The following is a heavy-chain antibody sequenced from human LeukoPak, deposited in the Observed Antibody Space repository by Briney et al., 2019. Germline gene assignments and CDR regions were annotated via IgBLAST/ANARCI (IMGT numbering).Heavy chain of an antibody. CDR3: ARAAIAVAGDYHYHYMDV. CDR1: GYSFTSYW. V-gene: IGHV5-51*01. D-gene: IGHD6-19*01. Sequence: GESLKISCKGSGYSFTSYWIGWVRQMPGKGLEWMGIIYPGDSDTRYSPSFQGQVTISADTSISTAYMELSRLTSDDTAVYYCARAAIAVAGDYHYHYMDVWGKGTTVTVSS. CDR2: IYPGDSDT. J-gene: IGHJ6*03.